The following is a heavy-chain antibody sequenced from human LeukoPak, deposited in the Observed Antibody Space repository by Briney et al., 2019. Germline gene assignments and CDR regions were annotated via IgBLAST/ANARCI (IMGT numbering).Heavy chain of an antibody. CDR3: AKDRYGGWYVY. CDR2: ISSSSSYI. J-gene: IGHJ4*02. Sequence: GGSLRLSCAASGFTFSSYSMNWVRQAPGKGLEWVSSISSSSSYIYYADSVKGRFTISRDNSKNTLYLQMNSLRAEDTAVYYCAKDRYGGWYVYWGQGTLVTVSS. V-gene: IGHV3-21*04. CDR1: GFTFSSYS. D-gene: IGHD6-19*01.